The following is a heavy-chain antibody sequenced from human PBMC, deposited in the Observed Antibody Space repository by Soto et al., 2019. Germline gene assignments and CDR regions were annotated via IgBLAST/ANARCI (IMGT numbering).Heavy chain of an antibody. CDR1: GFSFKNYA. V-gene: IGHV3-30-3*01. Sequence: QVQLVESGGGVVQPGSSLRLSCAASGFSFKNYAFHWVRQAPGKGLEWVALISHNDEPKIFYADSVQGRFTISRDNFENTVYLQMNSLRDEDTAVYHCARGIRAETYYNAFDYWGQGTQVTVSS. CDR2: ISHNDEPKI. J-gene: IGHJ4*01. D-gene: IGHD3-10*01. CDR3: ARGIRAETYYNAFDY.